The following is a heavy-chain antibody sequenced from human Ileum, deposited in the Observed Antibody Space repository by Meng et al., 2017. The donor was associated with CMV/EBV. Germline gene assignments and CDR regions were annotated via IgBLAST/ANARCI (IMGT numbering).Heavy chain of an antibody. J-gene: IGHJ4*02. Sequence: QVRLQESGPGLVKPSGTLALPCPVSGGSITNFDWSWIRQSAGKGLEWIGRIHISGATNYNPSLKSRVTMSVDTSKNQFSLKVRSVTAADTAVYYCAREMSRTGFFDYWGQGNLVTVSS. V-gene: IGHV4-4*07. CDR2: IHISGAT. CDR3: AREMSRTGFFDY. D-gene: IGHD1-1*01. CDR1: GGSITNFD.